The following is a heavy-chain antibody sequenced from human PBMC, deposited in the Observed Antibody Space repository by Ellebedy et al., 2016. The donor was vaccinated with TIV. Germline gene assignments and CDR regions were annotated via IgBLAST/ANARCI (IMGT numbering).Heavy chain of an antibody. V-gene: IGHV3-23*01. CDR3: ARYFDWLSLMHYFDY. J-gene: IGHJ4*02. CDR2: VDHGGGNT. D-gene: IGHD3-9*01. CDR1: GFIFSSYA. Sequence: GGSLRLSCAASGFIFSSYAMTWVRQAPGKGLEWVASVDHGGGNTYYAGSVEGRFTISRDNSKSVMYLQLDGLRAEDTAIYYCARYFDWLSLMHYFDYWGQGTLVTVSS.